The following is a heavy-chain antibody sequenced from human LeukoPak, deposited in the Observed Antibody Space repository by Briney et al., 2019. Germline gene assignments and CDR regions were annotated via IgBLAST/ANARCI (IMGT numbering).Heavy chain of an antibody. CDR2: INPNSGGT. J-gene: IGHJ4*02. V-gene: IGHV1-2*02. CDR3: ARGIQAARPFLAQREDY. CDR1: GYTFTGYY. Sequence: ASVKVSCKASGYTFTGYYMHWVRQAPGQGLEWMGWINPNSGGTNYAQKFQGRVTMTRDTSISTAYMELSRLRSDDTAVYYCARGIQAARPFLAQREDYWGQGTLVTVSS. D-gene: IGHD6-6*01.